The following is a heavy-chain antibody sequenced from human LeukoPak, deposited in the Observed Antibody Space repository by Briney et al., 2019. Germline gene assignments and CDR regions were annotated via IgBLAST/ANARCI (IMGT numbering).Heavy chain of an antibody. Sequence: GGSLRLSCAASGFTFSSYWMSWVRQAPGKGLEWVANIKQDGSEKYYVDSVKGRFTISRDNAKNSLYLQMNSLRAEDTAVYYCATPIQSYYDPPRSFDYWGQGTLVTVSS. CDR3: ATPIQSYYDPPRSFDY. D-gene: IGHD1-26*01. CDR1: GFTFSSYW. J-gene: IGHJ4*02. CDR2: IKQDGSEK. V-gene: IGHV3-7*01.